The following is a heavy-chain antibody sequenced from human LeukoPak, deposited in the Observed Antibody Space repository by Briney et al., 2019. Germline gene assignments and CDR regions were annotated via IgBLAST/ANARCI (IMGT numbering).Heavy chain of an antibody. Sequence: GGSLRLSCAASGFTFDDYAMHWVRQAPGKGLEWVSGISWNSGSIGYADSVKGRFTIPRDNAKNSLYLQMNSLRAEDTALYYCASRSSVAGTGPGWGQGTLVTVSS. CDR2: ISWNSGSI. J-gene: IGHJ4*02. CDR1: GFTFDDYA. CDR3: ASRSSVAGTGPG. V-gene: IGHV3-9*01. D-gene: IGHD6-13*01.